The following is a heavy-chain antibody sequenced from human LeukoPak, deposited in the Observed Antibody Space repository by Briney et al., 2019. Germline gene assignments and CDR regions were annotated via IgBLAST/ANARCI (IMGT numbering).Heavy chain of an antibody. Sequence: TLSLTCAVSGFSFSSGGYYWSWIRQHPGKGLEWIGYIYYSGSTYYNPTLKSRVTISVDTSKNQLSLKKSSVTAANTAVYYCARVGYCSGVSGGIFVDYCGQGTLVTLSS. J-gene: IGHJ4*02. CDR2: IYYSGST. V-gene: IGHV4-31*11. CDR1: GFSFSSGGYY. D-gene: IGHD2-15*01. CDR3: ARVGYCSGVSGGIFVDY.